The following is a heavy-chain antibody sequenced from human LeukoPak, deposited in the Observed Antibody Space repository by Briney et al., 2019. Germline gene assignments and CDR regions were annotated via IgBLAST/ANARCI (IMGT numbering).Heavy chain of an antibody. V-gene: IGHV3-7*04. Sequence: PGGSLRLSCVGSGFTFSCYWMSWVRQAPGKGLEWVANIKQDGSEKYYVDSVKGRFTISRDNAKNSLYLQMNSLRAEDTAVYYCARDRGGTYEIYFFDYWGQGTLVTVSS. CDR1: GFTFSCYW. CDR3: ARDRGGTYEIYFFDY. D-gene: IGHD1-26*01. CDR2: IKQDGSEK. J-gene: IGHJ4*02.